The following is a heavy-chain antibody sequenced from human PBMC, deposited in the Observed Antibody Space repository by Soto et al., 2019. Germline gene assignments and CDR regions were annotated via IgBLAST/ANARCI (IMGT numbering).Heavy chain of an antibody. CDR2: IDPSDSYT. CDR1: GYSFTSYW. V-gene: IGHV5-10-1*01. CDR3: ARQQKEYYYYGMDV. J-gene: IGHJ6*02. Sequence: GESLKISFKGSGYSFTSYWISWVRQMPGKGLERMGRIDPSDSYTNYSPSFQGHVTISADKSISTAYLQWSSLKASDTAMYYCARQQKEYYYYGMDVWGQGTTVTVSS.